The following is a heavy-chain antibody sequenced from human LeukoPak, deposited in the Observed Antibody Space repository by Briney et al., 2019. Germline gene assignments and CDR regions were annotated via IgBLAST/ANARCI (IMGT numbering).Heavy chain of an antibody. V-gene: IGHV4-31*03. D-gene: IGHD5-12*01. CDR2: IYYSGST. CDR3: ARFGSGYDYFDY. Sequence: SETPSLTCTVSGGSISSGGYYWSWIRQHPGKGLEWIGYIYYSGSTYYNPSLKSRVTISVDTSKNQFSLKLSSVTAADTAVYYCARFGSGYDYFDYWGQGTLVTVSS. CDR1: GGSISSGGYY. J-gene: IGHJ4*02.